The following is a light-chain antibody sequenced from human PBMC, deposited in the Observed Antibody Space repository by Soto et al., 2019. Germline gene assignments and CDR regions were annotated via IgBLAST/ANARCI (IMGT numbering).Light chain of an antibody. Sequence: DIPMTQSPSTLSASVGARVTITCRASQSISSWLAWYQHKPGKAPNLLIYKASNLQSGVPSRFTGSGSGTEFTLTISSLQTDDFATYYCQQYNSYSRTFGQGTKVDIK. CDR3: QQYNSYSRT. CDR2: KAS. J-gene: IGKJ1*01. CDR1: QSISSW. V-gene: IGKV1-5*03.